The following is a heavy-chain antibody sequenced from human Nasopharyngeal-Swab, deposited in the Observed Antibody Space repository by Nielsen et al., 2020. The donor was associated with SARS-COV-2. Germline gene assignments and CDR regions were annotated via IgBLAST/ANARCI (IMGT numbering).Heavy chain of an antibody. CDR1: GGSISSSSYY. Sequence: SETLSLTCTVSGGSISSSSYYWGWIRQPPGKGLEWIGSIYYSGSTYYNPSLKSRVTISVDTSKNQFSLKLSSVTAADTAVYYCARGLRGVTTYYYYYYMDVWGKGTTVTVSS. J-gene: IGHJ6*03. CDR2: IYYSGST. CDR3: ARGLRGVTTYYYYYYMDV. D-gene: IGHD4-17*01. V-gene: IGHV4-39*01.